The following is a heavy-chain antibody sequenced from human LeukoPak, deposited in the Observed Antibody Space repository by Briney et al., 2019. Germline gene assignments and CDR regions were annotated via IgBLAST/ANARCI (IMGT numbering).Heavy chain of an antibody. D-gene: IGHD2-2*01. Sequence: SETLSLTCAVYGGSFSGYYWSWIRQPPGKGLERIGEINHSGSTNYNPSLKSRVTISVDTSKNQFSLKLSSVTAADTAVYYCARANTHTGYCSSTSCSDYWGQGTLVTVSS. CDR3: ARANTHTGYCSSTSCSDY. CDR2: INHSGST. CDR1: GGSFSGYY. J-gene: IGHJ4*02. V-gene: IGHV4-34*01.